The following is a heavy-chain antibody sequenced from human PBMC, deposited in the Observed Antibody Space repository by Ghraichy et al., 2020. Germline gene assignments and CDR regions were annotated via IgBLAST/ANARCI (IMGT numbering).Heavy chain of an antibody. CDR2: ISSSTRYI. CDR3: SRGGGAGTPVLYHMDV. CDR1: GLMFSPNT. V-gene: IGHV3-21*01. J-gene: IGHJ6*02. D-gene: IGHD6-19*01. Sequence: GGSLRLSCVASGLMFSPNTMNWVRQAPGKGLEWVASISSSTRYIYYADSVKGRFTIYSDNAQNSLYLQMNSLRAEDTAVYYCSRGGGAGTPVLYHMDVWGLGTTVTVSS.